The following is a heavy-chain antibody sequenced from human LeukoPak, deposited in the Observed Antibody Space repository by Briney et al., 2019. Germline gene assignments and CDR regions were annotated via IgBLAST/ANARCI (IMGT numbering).Heavy chain of an antibody. CDR1: GGSISSYY. Sequence: SETLSLTCTVSGGSISSYYWSWIRQPPGKGLEWIGYIYYSGSTNYNPSLKSRVTISVDTSKNQFSLKLSSVTAADTAVYYCARTQYYDILTGYPYYYGMDVWGQGTTATVSS. CDR3: ARTQYYDILTGYPYYYGMDV. D-gene: IGHD3-9*01. V-gene: IGHV4-59*08. J-gene: IGHJ6*02. CDR2: IYYSGST.